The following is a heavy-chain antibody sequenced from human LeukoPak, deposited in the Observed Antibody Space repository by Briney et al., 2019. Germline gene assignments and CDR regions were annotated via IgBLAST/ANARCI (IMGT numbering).Heavy chain of an antibody. V-gene: IGHV1-2*02. CDR3: ARVGSLRYCSGGSCYNWFDP. CDR1: GYTFTGYD. J-gene: IGHJ5*02. CDR2: INPNTGGT. Sequence: ASVKVSCKASGYTFTGYDMHWVRQAPGQGLEWMGWINPNTGGTNYAQKFQGRVTMTRDTSISTAYMELSRLRSDDTAVYYCARVGSLRYCSGGSCYNWFDPWGQGTLVTVSS. D-gene: IGHD2-15*01.